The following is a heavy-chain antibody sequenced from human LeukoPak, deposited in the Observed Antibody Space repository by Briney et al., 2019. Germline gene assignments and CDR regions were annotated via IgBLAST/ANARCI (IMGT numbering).Heavy chain of an antibody. J-gene: IGHJ5*02. Sequence: KPSETLSLTCTVSGGSISSYYWSWIRQPPGKGLEWIGYFYYSGSTNYNPSLKSRATISVDTSKNQFSLKLSSVTAADTAVYYCARAQQLVLGFDPWGQGTLVTVSS. CDR2: FYYSGST. D-gene: IGHD6-13*01. V-gene: IGHV4-59*01. CDR3: ARAQQLVLGFDP. CDR1: GGSISSYY.